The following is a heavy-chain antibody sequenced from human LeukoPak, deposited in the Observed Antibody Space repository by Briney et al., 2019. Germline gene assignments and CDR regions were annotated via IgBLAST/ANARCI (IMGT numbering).Heavy chain of an antibody. CDR2: ISGSGDNT. CDR1: GFSFSSCA. J-gene: IGHJ4*02. D-gene: IGHD6-19*01. V-gene: IGHV3-23*01. CDR3: AKRSGYTTGWFFDF. Sequence: GGPLRLSCAASGFSFSSCAMSWVRLAPGKGLEWVSSISGSGDNTYYAESVKGRFTISRDNSKNTLFLQMNSLRAEDTAVFYCAKRSGYTTGWFFDFWGQGTLVTVSS.